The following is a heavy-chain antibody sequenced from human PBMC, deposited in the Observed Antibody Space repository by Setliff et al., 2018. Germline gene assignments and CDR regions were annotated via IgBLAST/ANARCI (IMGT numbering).Heavy chain of an antibody. CDR2: MYYSGST. J-gene: IGHJ6*02. CDR3: ARLSWNGLRYYGLDV. Sequence: SETLSLTCTVSGGSISGYYWSWVRQPPGKGLEFIGYMYYSGSTNYNPSLMSRVSISVDTSKNQFSLKLRSVTAADTAVYYCARLSWNGLRYYGLDVWGQGTTVTVSS. D-gene: IGHD3-3*01. V-gene: IGHV4-59*01. CDR1: GGSISGYY.